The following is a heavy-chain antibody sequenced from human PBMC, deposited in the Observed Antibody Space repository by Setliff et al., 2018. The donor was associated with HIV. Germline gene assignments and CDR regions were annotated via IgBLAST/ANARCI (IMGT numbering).Heavy chain of an antibody. CDR3: ARSEKYCSSGSCFRGCYGMDV. Sequence: GGSLRLSCAASGFTFSSYWMNWVRQAPGKGLEWVSYISSSGNTIYDADSVKGRFTISRDNAKKSLYLQMNSLRAEDTAIYYCARSEKYCSSGSCFRGCYGMDVWGHGTTVTVSS. D-gene: IGHD2-15*01. V-gene: IGHV3-48*04. CDR1: GFTFSSYW. CDR2: ISSSGNTI. J-gene: IGHJ6*02.